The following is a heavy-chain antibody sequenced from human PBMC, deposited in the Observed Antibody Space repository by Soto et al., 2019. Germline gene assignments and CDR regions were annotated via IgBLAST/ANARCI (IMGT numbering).Heavy chain of an antibody. CDR1: GFTFSSYT. CDR3: ARDRTSNSVGDFDY. V-gene: IGHV3-23*01. D-gene: IGHD6-6*01. Sequence: EVQLLESGGGLVKPGGSLTLSCAASGFTFSSYTITWVRQAPGKGLEWVSIIGGSGGSRYYADSVKGRFTISRDSSKNTVYLQMSSLRVEDTAIYYCARDRTSNSVGDFDYWGQGTLVTVSS. CDR2: IGGSGGSR. J-gene: IGHJ4*02.